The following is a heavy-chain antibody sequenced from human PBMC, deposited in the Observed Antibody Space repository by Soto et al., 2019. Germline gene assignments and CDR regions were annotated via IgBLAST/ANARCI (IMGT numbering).Heavy chain of an antibody. J-gene: IGHJ3*02. D-gene: IGHD6-19*01. Sequence: EVQLLESGGGLVQPGGSLRLSCAASGFTFSSYAMSWVRQAPGKGLEWVSAISGSGGSTYYADSVKGRFTISRDNSKNTLYLQMTSLRAEDTAGYYCAKDLGYSSGWYDAFDIWGQGTMVTVSS. CDR1: GFTFSSYA. CDR3: AKDLGYSSGWYDAFDI. V-gene: IGHV3-23*01. CDR2: ISGSGGST.